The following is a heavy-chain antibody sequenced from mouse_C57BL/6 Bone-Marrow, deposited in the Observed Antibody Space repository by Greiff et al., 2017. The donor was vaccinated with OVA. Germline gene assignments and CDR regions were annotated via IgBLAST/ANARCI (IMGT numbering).Heavy chain of an antibody. CDR3: ASYSNRYFDV. Sequence: VKLVESGAELARPGASVKLSCKASGYTFTSYGISWVKQRTGQGLEWIGEIYPRSGNTYYNEKFKGKATLTADKSSSTAYMELRSLASEDSAVYFCASYSNRYFDVWGTGTTVTVSS. CDR1: GYTFTSYG. J-gene: IGHJ1*03. D-gene: IGHD2-5*01. V-gene: IGHV1-81*01. CDR2: IYPRSGNT.